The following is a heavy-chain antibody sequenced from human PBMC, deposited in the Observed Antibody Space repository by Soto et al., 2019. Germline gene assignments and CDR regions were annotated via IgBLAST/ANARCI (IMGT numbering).Heavy chain of an antibody. CDR1: GGTFSSYA. Sequence: ASVKVSCKASGGTFSSYAISWVRQAPGQGLEWMGGIIPIFGTANYAQKFQGRVTITADESTSTAYMELSSLRSEDTAVYYCAKLLELXGLWPRPRERVYYGMDVWGQGTTVTVSS. V-gene: IGHV1-69*13. CDR2: IIPIFGTA. D-gene: IGHD3-10*01. CDR3: AKLLELXGLWPRPRERVYYGMDV. J-gene: IGHJ6*02.